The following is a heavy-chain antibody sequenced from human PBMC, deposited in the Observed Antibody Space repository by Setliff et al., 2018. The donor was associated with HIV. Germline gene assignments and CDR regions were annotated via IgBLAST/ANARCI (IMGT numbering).Heavy chain of an antibody. D-gene: IGHD4-17*01. CDR1: GFTFTNYA. V-gene: IGHV3-30*04. J-gene: IGHJ4*02. CDR3: ARDLGLRVGFDY. CDR2: ISYDGSNK. Sequence: GSLRLSCAASGFTFTNYAMHWVRQAPGKGLEWVAVISYDGSNKYYADSVKGRFTISRDNSKNTLYLQMNSLRAEDTAVYYCARDLGLRVGFDYWGQGTLVTVSS.